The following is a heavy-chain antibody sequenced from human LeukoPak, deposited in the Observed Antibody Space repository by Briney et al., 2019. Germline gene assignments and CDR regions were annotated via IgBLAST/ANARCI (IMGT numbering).Heavy chain of an antibody. D-gene: IGHD2-8*01. CDR1: GGSIRSYY. V-gene: IGHV4-59*08. CDR3: ARHDSLLVWFDY. CDR2: IYYSGST. Sequence: PSETLSLTCTVSGGSIRSYYWSWIRQPPGKGLEWIGYIYYSGSTNYNLSLKSRVTISVDTSKNQFSLKLSSVTAADTALYYCARHDSLLVWFDYWGLGTLVTVSS. J-gene: IGHJ4*02.